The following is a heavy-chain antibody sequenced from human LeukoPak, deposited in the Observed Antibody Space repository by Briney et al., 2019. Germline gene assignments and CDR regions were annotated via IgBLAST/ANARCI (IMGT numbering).Heavy chain of an antibody. V-gene: IGHV4-4*07. CDR1: GVSISSYY. J-gene: IGHJ3*02. Sequence: SETLSLTCTVSGVSISSYYWSWIRQPAGKGLEWIGRIYTSGSTNYNPSLKSRVTMSVDTSKNQFSLKLSSVTAADTAVYYCAREDSYDILTGYSPDDAFDIWGQGTMVTVSS. CDR3: AREDSYDILTGYSPDDAFDI. CDR2: IYTSGST. D-gene: IGHD3-9*01.